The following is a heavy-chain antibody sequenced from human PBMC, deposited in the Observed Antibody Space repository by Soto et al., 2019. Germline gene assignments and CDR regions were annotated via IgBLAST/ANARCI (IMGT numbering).Heavy chain of an antibody. D-gene: IGHD3-22*01. CDR1: GFTFSSYS. V-gene: IGHV3-48*02. CDR2: ISSSSSTI. J-gene: IGHJ6*02. CDR3: ARDGRGSGYYSPGYYYGMDV. Sequence: PGGSLRLSCAASGFTFSSYSMNWVRQAPGKGLEWVSYISSSSSTIYYADSVKGRFTISRDNAKNSLYLQMNSLRDEDTAVYYCARDGRGSGYYSPGYYYGMDVWGQGTTVTVSS.